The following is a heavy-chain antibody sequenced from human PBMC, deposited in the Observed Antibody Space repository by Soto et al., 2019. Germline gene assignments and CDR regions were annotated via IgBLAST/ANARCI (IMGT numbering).Heavy chain of an antibody. CDR2: ISSSSSYI. V-gene: IGHV3-21*01. CDR3: ARDTYYYDSSGYSYYFAY. Sequence: GGSLRLSCAASGFTFSSYSMNWVRQAPGKGLEWVSSISSSSSYIYYADSVKGRFTISRDNAKNSLYLQMNSLRAEDTAVYYSARDTYYYDSSGYSYYFAYWGQGTLVTVSS. D-gene: IGHD3-22*01. CDR1: GFTFSSYS. J-gene: IGHJ4*02.